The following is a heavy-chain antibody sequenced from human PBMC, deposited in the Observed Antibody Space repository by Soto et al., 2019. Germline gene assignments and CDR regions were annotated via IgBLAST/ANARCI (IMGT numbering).Heavy chain of an antibody. V-gene: IGHV1-2*02. CDR3: ARVGSYSDGSSYPY. CDR1: GYTFTGHD. Sequence: EASVKVSCKASGYTFTGHDLHWVRQAPGQRLEWMGWIKGNGGATKYTRKFQGRVTMTRNTPTTTAYLELNSRRSDDTAVYFCARVGSYSDGSSYPYWGQGTLVTVSS. D-gene: IGHD6-6*01. CDR2: IKGNGGAT. J-gene: IGHJ4*02.